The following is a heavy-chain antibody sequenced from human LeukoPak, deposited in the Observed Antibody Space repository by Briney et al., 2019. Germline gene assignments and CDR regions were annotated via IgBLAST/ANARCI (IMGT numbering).Heavy chain of an antibody. D-gene: IGHD3-10*01. CDR1: GGSISSNNW. CDR2: IYHSGTP. Sequence: SGTLSLTCAVSGGSISSNNWWGWVRQPPGKGLEWIGEIYHSGTPNYNPSLKSRVTISVDKSRNHFSLNLSSVTAADTAVYYCARGGDWIREYYFDYWGQGTPATVSS. J-gene: IGHJ4*02. V-gene: IGHV4-4*02. CDR3: ARGGDWIREYYFDY.